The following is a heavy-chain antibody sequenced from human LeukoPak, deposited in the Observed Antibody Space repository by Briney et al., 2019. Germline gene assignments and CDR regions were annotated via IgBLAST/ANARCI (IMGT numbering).Heavy chain of an antibody. J-gene: IGHJ3*02. Sequence: SETLSLTCTVSGYSISLGYYWGWIRQPPGKGLEWIGSFYHTGRTYYNPSLKSRVTVSGDTSKNQFSLKLSSVTAADTAVYYCARYSSGWYDAFDIWGQGTMVTVSS. CDR1: GYSISLGYY. V-gene: IGHV4-38-2*02. CDR2: FYHTGRT. CDR3: ARYSSGWYDAFDI. D-gene: IGHD6-19*01.